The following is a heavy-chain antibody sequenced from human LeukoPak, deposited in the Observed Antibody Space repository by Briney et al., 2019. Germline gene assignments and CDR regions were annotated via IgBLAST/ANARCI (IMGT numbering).Heavy chain of an antibody. CDR2: FYYGGST. Sequence: SQTLSLTCTLAGGSLSRSGYYWGWIRHPPGKGLEWIGNFYYGGSTYYNPSLKRRVTISVETSKNQFSLNLNSVTAADTAVYFCARSVAYTSGWYIDYWGQGTLVTVSS. V-gene: IGHV4-39*01. D-gene: IGHD6-19*01. CDR3: ARSVAYTSGWYIDY. J-gene: IGHJ4*02. CDR1: GGSLSRSGYY.